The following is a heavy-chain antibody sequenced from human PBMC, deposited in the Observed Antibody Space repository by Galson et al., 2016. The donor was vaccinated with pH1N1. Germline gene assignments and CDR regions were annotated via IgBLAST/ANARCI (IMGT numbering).Heavy chain of an antibody. CDR1: GGSIGDYY. CDR3: ARGSITLGGVISWGPKRQSYHAMDV. V-gene: IGHV4-34*01. J-gene: IGHJ6*02. D-gene: IGHD3-16*01. CDR2: VRHSGSS. Sequence: LSLTCTVHGGSIGDYYWSRIRQPPGKGLEWIGEVRHSGSSNYNPSLKSRVTMSLDTSNNQFSLMLSSLTAADTAVYYCARGSITLGGVISWGPKRQSYHAMDVWGQGTTVTVSS.